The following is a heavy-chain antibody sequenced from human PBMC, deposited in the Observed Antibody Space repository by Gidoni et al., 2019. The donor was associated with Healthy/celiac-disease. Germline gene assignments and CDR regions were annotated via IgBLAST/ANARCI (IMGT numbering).Heavy chain of an antibody. Sequence: EVQLLESGGGLVQPGGSLRLSCSASGFTFGSYAMSWVRQAPGKGLEWVSAISGSGGSTYYADSVKGRLTISRDNSKNTLYLQMNSLRAEDTAVYYCAKDRDTAMATDYMDVWGKGTTVTVSS. CDR3: AKDRDTAMATDYMDV. D-gene: IGHD5-18*01. CDR2: ISGSGGST. V-gene: IGHV3-23*01. J-gene: IGHJ6*03. CDR1: GFTFGSYA.